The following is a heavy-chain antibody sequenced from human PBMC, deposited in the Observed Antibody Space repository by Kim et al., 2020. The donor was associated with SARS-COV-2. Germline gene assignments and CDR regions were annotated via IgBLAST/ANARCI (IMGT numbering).Heavy chain of an antibody. Sequence: KFQGRVTMTRDTSTSTVYMELSSLRSEDTAVYYCARSSPYSSSWHDFDYWGQGTLVTVSS. CDR3: ARSSPYSSSWHDFDY. D-gene: IGHD6-13*01. V-gene: IGHV1-46*01. J-gene: IGHJ4*02.